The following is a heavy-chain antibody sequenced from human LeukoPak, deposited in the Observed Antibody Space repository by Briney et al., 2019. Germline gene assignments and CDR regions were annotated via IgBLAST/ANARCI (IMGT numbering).Heavy chain of an antibody. CDR3: ARVGSGSSHDY. Sequence: SETLSLTCPVSGGSISSYYWSWLRQPPGKGLEWIGYIYYSGSTNYTPSLKSRVTISVDTSKNQFSLKLTSVTAADTAVYYCARVGSGSSHDYWGQGTLVTVSS. V-gene: IGHV4-59*01. J-gene: IGHJ4*02. CDR2: IYYSGST. CDR1: GGSISSYY. D-gene: IGHD3-10*01.